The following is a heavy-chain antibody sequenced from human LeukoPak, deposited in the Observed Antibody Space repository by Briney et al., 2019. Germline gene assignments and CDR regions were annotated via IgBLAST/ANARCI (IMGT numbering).Heavy chain of an antibody. CDR1: GFTFDDYA. Sequence: GGSLRLSCAASGFTFDDYAMHWVRQAPGKGLEWVSGISHSGSILYYAASVKGRFTISRDNSKNTVSLQMNSLSAEDPALYYCARDLDWGAFDAWGQGTLVTVSS. CDR3: ARDLDWGAFDA. J-gene: IGHJ5*02. V-gene: IGHV3-23*01. CDR2: ISHSGSIL. D-gene: IGHD3-9*01.